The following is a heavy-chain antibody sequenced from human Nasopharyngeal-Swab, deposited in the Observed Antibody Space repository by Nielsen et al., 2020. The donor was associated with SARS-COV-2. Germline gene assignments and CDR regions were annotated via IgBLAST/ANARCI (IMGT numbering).Heavy chain of an antibody. CDR3: TRDTFGPTDS. D-gene: IGHD2/OR15-2a*01. CDR1: GFTFRNYA. Sequence: GGSLRLSCAASGFTFRNYAMGWVRQAPGKGLSWVSRINPDGNTINYADSVKGRFTISRDTAKNTLYLQMSSLRVEDTAVYYCTRDTFGPTDSWGQGTLVTVSS. V-gene: IGHV3-74*01. J-gene: IGHJ4*02. CDR2: INPDGNTI.